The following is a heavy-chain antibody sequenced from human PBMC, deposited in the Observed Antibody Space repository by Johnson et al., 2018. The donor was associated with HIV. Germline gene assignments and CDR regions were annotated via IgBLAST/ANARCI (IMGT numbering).Heavy chain of an antibody. Sequence: QVQLVESGGGLVQPGGSLRLSCAASGFTFSDYGMHWVRQAPGKGLEWVAFIRYDGGYKYYADSVKGRFTISRDNSKNTLYLQMNSLRAEDTAVYYCARDPIRGYGDYEDDAFDIWGQGTMVTVSS. V-gene: IGHV3-30*02. J-gene: IGHJ3*02. CDR3: ARDPIRGYGDYEDDAFDI. CDR2: IRYDGGYK. D-gene: IGHD4-17*01. CDR1: GFTFSDYG.